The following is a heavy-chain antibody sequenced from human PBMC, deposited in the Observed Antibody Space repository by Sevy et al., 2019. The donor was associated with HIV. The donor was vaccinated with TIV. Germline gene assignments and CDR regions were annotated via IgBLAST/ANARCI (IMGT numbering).Heavy chain of an antibody. CDR2: IYTSGST. CDR3: AGDALWFGELVYYGMDV. D-gene: IGHD3-10*01. CDR1: GGSISSYY. V-gene: IGHV4-4*07. J-gene: IGHJ6*02. Sequence: SETLSLTCTVSGGSISSYYWSWIRQPAGKGLEWIGRIYTSGSTNYNPSLKSRVTTSVDTSKNQFSLKLSSVTAADTAVYYCAGDALWFGELVYYGMDVWGQGTTVTVSS.